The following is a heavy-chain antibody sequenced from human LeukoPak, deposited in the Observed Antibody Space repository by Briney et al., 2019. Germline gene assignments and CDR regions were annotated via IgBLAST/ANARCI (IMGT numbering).Heavy chain of an antibody. CDR3: ARGGYSGIYSPSY. J-gene: IGHJ4*02. Sequence: GGSLSLSCAASGFTFSSYAMSWVRQAPGKGLEWVSAISGSGGSTYYADSVKGRFTISRDNSKNTLYLQMNSLRAEDTAVYYCARGGYSGIYSPSYWGQGTLVTVSS. CDR1: GFTFSSYA. CDR2: ISGSGGST. D-gene: IGHD1-26*01. V-gene: IGHV3-23*01.